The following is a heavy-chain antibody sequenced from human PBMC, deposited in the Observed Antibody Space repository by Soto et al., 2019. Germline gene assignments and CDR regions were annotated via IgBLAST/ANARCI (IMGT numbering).Heavy chain of an antibody. CDR3: ARDWGLRGYYYYGMDV. V-gene: IGHV1-18*01. CDR2: ISAYNGNT. Sequence: ASVQVSCQASGYTFTSYGISWVRQAPGQGLEWMGWISAYNGNTNYAQKLQGRVTMTTDTSTSTAYMELRSLRSDDTAVYYCARDWGLRGYYYYGMDVWGQGTTVTVSS. CDR1: GYTFTSYG. D-gene: IGHD3-16*01. J-gene: IGHJ6*02.